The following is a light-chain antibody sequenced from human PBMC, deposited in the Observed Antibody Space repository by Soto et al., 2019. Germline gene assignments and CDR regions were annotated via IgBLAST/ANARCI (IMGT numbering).Light chain of an antibody. CDR2: KAS. V-gene: IGKV1-5*03. CDR1: HSISTW. J-gene: IGKJ2*01. Sequence: DIQMTQSPSTLSASVGDRVTITCRASHSISTWLAWYQQKPGKAPKLLIYKASSLESGVPSRFSGSGSGTEFTRTISSLQRDDFATYYCRLYYRYPYTFGRGPELEI. CDR3: RLYYRYPYT.